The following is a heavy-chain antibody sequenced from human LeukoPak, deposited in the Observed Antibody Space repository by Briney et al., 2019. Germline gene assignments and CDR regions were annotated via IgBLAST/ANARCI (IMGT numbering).Heavy chain of an antibody. Sequence: GGSLRLSCAASGFTFSTYSGNWIRQAPGKGLEWVSSISSSGSTIYYADSVKGRFTISRDNAKNSLYLQMNSLRAEDTAVYYCARVRAAAVPYYFDSWGQGTLVTVSS. D-gene: IGHD6-13*01. CDR2: ISSSGSTI. V-gene: IGHV3-21*04. CDR1: GFTFSTYS. J-gene: IGHJ4*02. CDR3: ARVRAAAVPYYFDS.